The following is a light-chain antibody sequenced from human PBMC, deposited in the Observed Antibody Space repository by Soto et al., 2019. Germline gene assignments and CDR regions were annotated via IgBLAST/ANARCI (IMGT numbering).Light chain of an antibody. CDR1: QSISSW. CDR2: DAS. V-gene: IGKV1-5*01. Sequence: DIQMTQSPSTLSACVGDRVTITCRASQSISSWLAWYQQKPGKAPKLLIYDASSLESGVPSRFSGSGSGTEFTLTISSLQPDDFAIYYCQQYNSYSPWTFGQGTKVEIK. J-gene: IGKJ1*01. CDR3: QQYNSYSPWT.